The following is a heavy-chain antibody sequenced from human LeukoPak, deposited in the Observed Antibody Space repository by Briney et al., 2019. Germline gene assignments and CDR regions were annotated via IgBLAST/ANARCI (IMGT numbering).Heavy chain of an antibody. D-gene: IGHD3-22*01. J-gene: IGHJ3*02. Sequence: EASVKVSCKASGYTFTSYGISWVRQAPGQGLEWMGWISAYNGNTNYAQKLQGRVTMTTDTSTSTAYMELRSLRSDDTAVYYYARGVAPITMIVVVTDDTFDIWGQGTMVTVSS. CDR3: ARGVAPITMIVVVTDDTFDI. CDR1: GYTFTSYG. V-gene: IGHV1-18*01. CDR2: ISAYNGNT.